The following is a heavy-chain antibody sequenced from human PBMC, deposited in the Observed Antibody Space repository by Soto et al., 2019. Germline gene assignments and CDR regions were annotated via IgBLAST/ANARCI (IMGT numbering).Heavy chain of an antibody. D-gene: IGHD2-2*01. CDR1: GGTFSSYA. CDR3: ARDLTDIVVVPADYYYYYGMDV. V-gene: IGHV1-69*06. Sequence: SVKVSCKASGGTFSSYAISWVRQAPGQGLEWMGGIIPIFGTANYAQKFQGRVTITADKSTSTAYMELSSLRSEDTAVYYCARDLTDIVVVPADYYYYYGMDVWGQRTTVTVSS. J-gene: IGHJ6*02. CDR2: IIPIFGTA.